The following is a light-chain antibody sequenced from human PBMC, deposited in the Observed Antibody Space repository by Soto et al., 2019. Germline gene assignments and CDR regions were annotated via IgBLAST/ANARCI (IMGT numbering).Light chain of an antibody. Sequence: IVMTQSPATLSVSPGERATLSCRASQNIYSNVAWYQQRPGQAPRLLIYRASTRATGIPARFSGSGFGTEFTLTISSLQSEDFTVYSCLQYHNLWAFGQGTKVEIK. CDR1: QNIYSN. CDR2: RAS. J-gene: IGKJ1*01. V-gene: IGKV3-15*01. CDR3: LQYHNLWA.